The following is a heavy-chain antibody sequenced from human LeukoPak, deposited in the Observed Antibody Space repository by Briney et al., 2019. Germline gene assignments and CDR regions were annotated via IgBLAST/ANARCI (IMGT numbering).Heavy chain of an antibody. CDR1: GFTVSSNY. J-gene: IGHJ4*02. CDR2: IYSGGST. D-gene: IGHD2-2*01. V-gene: IGHV3-66*01. CDR3: AGLGCSSTTCFDY. Sequence: GGSLRLSCAASGFTVSSNYMSWVRQAPGKGLEWVSVIYSGGSTYYADSVKGRFTISRDNSKNSLYLQMNSLRAEDTAVYYCAGLGCSSTTCFDYWGQGTLVTVSS.